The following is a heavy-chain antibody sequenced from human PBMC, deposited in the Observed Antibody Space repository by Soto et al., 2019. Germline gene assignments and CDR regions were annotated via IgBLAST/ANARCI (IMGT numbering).Heavy chain of an antibody. D-gene: IGHD3-9*01. J-gene: IGHJ4*02. V-gene: IGHV1-46*01. CDR2: INPSGGST. CDR1: GYTFTSYY. CDR3: ARDKVDILTGDYNAYFDY. Sequence: ASVKVSCKASGYTFTSYYMHWVRQAPGQGLEWMGIINPSGGSTSYAQKFQGRVTMTRDTSTSTVYMELSSLRSEDTAFYYCARDKVDILTGDYNAYFDYWGQGTLVTVSS.